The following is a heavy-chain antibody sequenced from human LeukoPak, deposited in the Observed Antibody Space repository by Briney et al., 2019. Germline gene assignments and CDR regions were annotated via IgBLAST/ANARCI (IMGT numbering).Heavy chain of an antibody. J-gene: IGHJ3*02. CDR3: AREMGYRAFDI. V-gene: IGHV4-59*01. D-gene: IGHD2-15*01. Sequence: SETLSLTCTVSGGSISNYYWSWIRQPPGKGLEWIGHIYYRGSNNYNPALKSRVTISVDTSKNQFSLKLSSVTAADTAVYYCAREMGYRAFDIWGQGTMVTVSS. CDR2: IYYRGSN. CDR1: GGSISNYY.